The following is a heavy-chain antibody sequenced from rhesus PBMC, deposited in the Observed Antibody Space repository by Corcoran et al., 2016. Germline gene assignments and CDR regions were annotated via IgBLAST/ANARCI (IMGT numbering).Heavy chain of an antibody. CDR1: GFTFSDHY. J-gene: IGHJ6*01. D-gene: IGHD5-24*01. V-gene: IGHV3-59*01. CDR2: ISYTGGSK. Sequence: EVQLVESGGGLTKPGGSLRLSCAASGFTFSDHYLHWVRQASRKGLEWVSGISYTGGSKWYADSVEGRFTISRENAKNTLYLQMDSLRAEDTAVYYCAGDGDSKGGYSLDSWGQGVVVTVSS. CDR3: AGDGDSKGGYSLDS.